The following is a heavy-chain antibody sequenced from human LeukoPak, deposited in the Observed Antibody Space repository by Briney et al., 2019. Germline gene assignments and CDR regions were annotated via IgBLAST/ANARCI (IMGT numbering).Heavy chain of an antibody. CDR3: ARHSSSSWYQPYYCYGMDV. CDR1: GGSISGYY. D-gene: IGHD6-13*01. V-gene: IGHV4-59*08. J-gene: IGHJ6*02. Sequence: SSETLSLTCTVSGGSISGYYWSWIRQPPGKGLEWIGYIYYSGSTNYNPSLKSRVTISVDTSKNQFSLKLSSVTAADTAVYYCARHSSSSWYQPYYCYGMDVWGQGTTVTVSS. CDR2: IYYSGST.